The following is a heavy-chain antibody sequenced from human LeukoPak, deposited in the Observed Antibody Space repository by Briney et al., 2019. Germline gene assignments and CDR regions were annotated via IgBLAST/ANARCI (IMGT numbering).Heavy chain of an antibody. Sequence: SETLSLTCTVSGGSISSYYWSWIRQPPGKGLEWIGEIYHSGSTNYNPSLKSRVTISVDKSKNQFSLKLSSVTAADTAVYYCATGGGYSYAPFDYWGQGTLVSVSS. CDR1: GGSISSYY. D-gene: IGHD5-18*01. CDR3: ATGGGYSYAPFDY. J-gene: IGHJ4*02. CDR2: IYHSGST. V-gene: IGHV4-59*12.